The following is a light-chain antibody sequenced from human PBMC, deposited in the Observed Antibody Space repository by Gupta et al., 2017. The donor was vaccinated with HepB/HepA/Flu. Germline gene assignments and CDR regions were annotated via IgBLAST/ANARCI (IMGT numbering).Light chain of an antibody. V-gene: IGKV1-5*03. Sequence: DIHMTQSPSTLSASMGERVTITCRASQDISSWLAWYQQKPGKAPKLLIYKASTLESGVPSRFSGSGSGTEFFLTITILQRDDFATYYCQQENNSMLTFGHWTNVDFK. CDR1: QDISSW. CDR3: QQENNSMLT. CDR2: KAS. J-gene: IGKJ3*01.